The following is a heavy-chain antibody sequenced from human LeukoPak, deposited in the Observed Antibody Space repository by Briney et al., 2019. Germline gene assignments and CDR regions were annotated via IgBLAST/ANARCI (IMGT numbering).Heavy chain of an antibody. CDR1: GFTFSNYA. D-gene: IGHD2-8*01. CDR3: ARGSRMDPSYFDY. J-gene: IGHJ4*02. V-gene: IGHV3-23*01. CDR2: ISGSGGNT. Sequence: GGSLRLSCAASGFTFSNYAMSWVRQAPGKGLEWVSGISGSGGNTYYADSVKGRFTISRDNSKNTLYLQMDSLRAEDTAVYYCARGSRMDPSYFDYWGQGTLVTVSS.